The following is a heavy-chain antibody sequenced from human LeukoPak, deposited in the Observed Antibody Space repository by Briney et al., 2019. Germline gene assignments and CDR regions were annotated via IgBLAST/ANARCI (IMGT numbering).Heavy chain of an antibody. CDR2: INHSGST. V-gene: IGHV4-34*01. CDR3: ARGRNYDSSGYYADY. J-gene: IGHJ4*02. D-gene: IGHD3-22*01. Sequence: SETLSLTCTVSGGSISSYYWSWIRQPPGKGLEWIGEINHSGSTNYNPSLKSRVTISVDTSKNQFSLKLSSVTAADTAVYYCARGRNYDSSGYYADYWGQGTLVTVSS. CDR1: GGSISSYY.